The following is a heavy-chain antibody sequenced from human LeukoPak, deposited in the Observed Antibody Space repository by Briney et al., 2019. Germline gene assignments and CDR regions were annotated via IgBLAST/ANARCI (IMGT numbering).Heavy chain of an antibody. V-gene: IGHV3-23*01. CDR1: GFTFSTYA. CDR2: ISGSGGST. J-gene: IGHJ4*02. D-gene: IGHD6-13*01. CDR3: AILPRQQLVELNDY. Sequence: GGSLRLSCAASGFTFSTYAMSWVRQAPGKGLEWVSVISGSGGSTYYADSVKGRFTISRDNSKNTLYLQMNSLRAEDTAVYYCAILPRQQLVELNDYWGQGTLVTVSS.